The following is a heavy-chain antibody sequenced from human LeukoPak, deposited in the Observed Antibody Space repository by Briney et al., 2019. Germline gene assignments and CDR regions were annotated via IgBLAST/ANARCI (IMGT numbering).Heavy chain of an antibody. D-gene: IGHD1-26*01. CDR3: ASSGSYRFDY. J-gene: IGHJ4*02. CDR2: ITVSGTAM. Sequence: GGSLRLSCAASGFTFSSYSMNWVRQAPGKGLEWVSHITVSGTAMFYADSVKGRFTISRDNAKNPLYLQMNSLRDEDTAVYYCASSGSYRFDYWGQGTLVTVSS. V-gene: IGHV3-48*02. CDR1: GFTFSSYS.